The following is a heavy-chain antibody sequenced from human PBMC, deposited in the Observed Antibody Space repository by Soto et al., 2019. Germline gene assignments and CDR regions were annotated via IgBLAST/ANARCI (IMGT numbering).Heavy chain of an antibody. V-gene: IGHV5-51*01. D-gene: IGHD3-3*01. CDR1: GYIFKNYW. J-gene: IGHJ6*02. Sequence: ESLKISCKASGYIFKNYWFGWVRQMPGQGLEWMGIIFPDGSDTRYSPSFQGHVTISVDKSISTAHVHWSSLKASDSAMYYSARQIRHYDSWSNTYYYYGLDVWGQGTSVTV. CDR2: IFPDGSDT. CDR3: ARQIRHYDSWSNTYYYYGLDV.